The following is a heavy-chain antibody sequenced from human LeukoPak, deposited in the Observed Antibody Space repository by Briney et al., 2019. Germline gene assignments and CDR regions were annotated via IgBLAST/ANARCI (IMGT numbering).Heavy chain of an antibody. J-gene: IGHJ3*02. CDR3: ARDRLYYGDYIEGAFDI. V-gene: IGHV3-30-3*01. Sequence: GRSLRLSCAASGFTFSSYAMHWVRQAPGKGLEWVAVISYDGSNKYYADSVKGRFTISRDNSKNTLYLQMNSLRAEDTAVYYCARDRLYYGDYIEGAFDIWGQGTMVTVSS. CDR1: GFTFSSYA. CDR2: ISYDGSNK. D-gene: IGHD4-17*01.